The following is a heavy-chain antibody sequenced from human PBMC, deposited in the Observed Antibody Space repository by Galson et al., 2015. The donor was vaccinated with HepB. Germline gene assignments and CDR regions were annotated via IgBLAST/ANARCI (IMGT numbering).Heavy chain of an antibody. V-gene: IGHV4-34*01. CDR1: SGSFSGYY. D-gene: IGHD2-2*01. Sequence: LSLTYVVSSGSFSGYYWSWIRQSPGKGLEWIGEIDQSGTTNFNPSLENRVTISVDAPKKQFSLQVTSVTAADTAVYFCARSTVGRFEYWGQGTPVTVSS. J-gene: IGHJ4*02. CDR3: ARSTVGRFEY. CDR2: IDQSGTT.